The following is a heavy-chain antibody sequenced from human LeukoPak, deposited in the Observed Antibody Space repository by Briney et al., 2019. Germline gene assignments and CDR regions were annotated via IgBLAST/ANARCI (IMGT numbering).Heavy chain of an antibody. D-gene: IGHD1-26*01. CDR3: ARDWELLDRYYGMDV. CDR1: GGTFSSYA. J-gene: IGHJ6*02. Sequence: ASVKVSCKASGGTFSSYAISWVRQAPGQGLEWMGRIIPILGIANYAQKFQGRVTITADKSTSTAYMELSSLRSEDTAVYYCARDWELLDRYYGMDVWGQGTTVTVSS. CDR2: IIPILGIA. V-gene: IGHV1-69*04.